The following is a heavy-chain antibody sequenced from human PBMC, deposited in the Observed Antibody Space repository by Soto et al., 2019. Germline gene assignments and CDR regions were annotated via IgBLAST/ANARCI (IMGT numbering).Heavy chain of an antibody. J-gene: IGHJ5*02. D-gene: IGHD3-10*01. CDR3: ARVWFGESSWFDP. V-gene: IGHV4-30-2*01. CDR2: ICHSGNT. Sequence: QLQLQESGSGLVKPSQTLSLTCTVSGGSITIGGYCWSWIRQPPGQGLEWIGYICHSGNTYYNSSLKSRVTTSLARSKNQFSLNLSSVTAADTAVYYCARVWFGESSWFDPWGQGTLVTVSS. CDR1: GGSITIGGYC.